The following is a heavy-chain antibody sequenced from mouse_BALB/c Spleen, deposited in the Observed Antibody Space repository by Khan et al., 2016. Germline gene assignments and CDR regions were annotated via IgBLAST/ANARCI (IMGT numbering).Heavy chain of an antibody. CDR3: GRCNYVPGSLDY. J-gene: IGHJ2*01. CDR2: INPDTITI. V-gene: IGHV4-1*02. D-gene: IGHD2-1*01. Sequence: EVQLVESGGGLVQPGGSLKLSCAASGFDFSRYWMSWVRQAPGKGLEWIGDINPDTITIDYAPSLKDKFIISRDNAKNTLYLQLSKVRSEDTATYYRGRCNYVPGSLDYWGQGTTLTVSS. CDR1: GFDFSRYW.